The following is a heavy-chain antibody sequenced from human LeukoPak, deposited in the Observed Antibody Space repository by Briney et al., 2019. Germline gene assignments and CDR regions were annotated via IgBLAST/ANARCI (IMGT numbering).Heavy chain of an antibody. Sequence: GGSLRLSCAASGFTFTRCTMTWVRQAPGRGLEWVSTITGDGDDAYYPDSVKGRFTISRDNAKNTLYLQMNSLRADDTAVYYCAKESSSRGWYGPDYWGQGTLVTVSS. CDR1: GFTFTRCT. CDR3: AKESSSRGWYGPDY. V-gene: IGHV3-23*01. D-gene: IGHD6-19*01. J-gene: IGHJ4*02. CDR2: ITGDGDDA.